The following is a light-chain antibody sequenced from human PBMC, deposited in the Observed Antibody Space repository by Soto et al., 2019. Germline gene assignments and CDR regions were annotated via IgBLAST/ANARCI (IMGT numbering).Light chain of an antibody. V-gene: IGKV1-12*01. Sequence: DIQMTQSPSSVSASIGDRVTITCRASQNIGTWLAWYQQKPGKAPKYLIYGASNLLSGVPSRFSGSGSGTDFTLTISSLQPEDCASYFCQQANHFPLTFGGGTRVDIK. J-gene: IGKJ4*01. CDR1: QNIGTW. CDR3: QQANHFPLT. CDR2: GAS.